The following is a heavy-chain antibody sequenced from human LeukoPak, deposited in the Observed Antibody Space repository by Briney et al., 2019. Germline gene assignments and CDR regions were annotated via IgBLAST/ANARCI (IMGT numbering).Heavy chain of an antibody. V-gene: IGHV4-39*01. J-gene: IGHJ4*02. Sequence: SETLSLTCTVSGGSISGSSYYWGWIRQPPGKGLEWIGSIYYSGGTYYNPSLKSRVTISVDTSKNQFSLKLNSVTATDTAVYYCARQSGDQSSAWYFDAWGQGTLVTVSS. CDR2: IYYSGGT. D-gene: IGHD6-19*01. CDR3: ARQSGDQSSAWYFDA. CDR1: GGSISGSSYY.